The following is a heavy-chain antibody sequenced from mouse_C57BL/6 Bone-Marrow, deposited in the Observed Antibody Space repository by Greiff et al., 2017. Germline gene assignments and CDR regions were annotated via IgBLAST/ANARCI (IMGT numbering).Heavy chain of an antibody. J-gene: IGHJ3*01. CDR2: ISYDGSN. CDR1: GYSITSGYY. V-gene: IGHV3-6*01. Sequence: DVKLQESGPGLVKPSQSLSLTCSVTGYSITSGYYWNWIRQFPGNKLEWMGYISYDGSNNYNPSLKNRISITRDTSKNQFFLKLNSVTTEDTATYYCARGDGYDFAYWGQGTLVTVSA. D-gene: IGHD2-2*01. CDR3: ARGDGYDFAY.